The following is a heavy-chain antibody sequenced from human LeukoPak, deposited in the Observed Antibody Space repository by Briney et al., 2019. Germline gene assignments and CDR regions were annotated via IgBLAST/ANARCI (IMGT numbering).Heavy chain of an antibody. CDR2: VSPHVNTI. CDR1: GFTFTDHS. Sequence: GGSLRLSCVASGFTFTDHSMHWVRQPPGKGLEWVAVVSPHVNTIFYADSMKGRFTISRDNAKNSLYLQMNSLRAEDTALYYCAKGALRVYYDILTGYYNWFDPWGQGTLVTVSS. CDR3: AKGALRVYYDILTGYYNWFDP. V-gene: IGHV3-30-3*01. J-gene: IGHJ5*02. D-gene: IGHD3-9*01.